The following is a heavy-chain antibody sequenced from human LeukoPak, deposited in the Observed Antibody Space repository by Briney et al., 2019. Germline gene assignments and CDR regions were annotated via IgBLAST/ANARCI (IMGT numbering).Heavy chain of an antibody. J-gene: IGHJ3*02. V-gene: IGHV4-59*01. CDR3: ARGRDVYGDYKPAGAFDI. D-gene: IGHD4-17*01. CDR2: IYYSGST. Sequence: KTSETLSLTCTVSGGSISSYYWSWIRQPPGKGLEWIGYIYYSGSTNYNPSLKSRVTISVDTSKNQFSLKLSSVTAADTAVYYCARGRDVYGDYKPAGAFDIWGQGTMVTVSS. CDR1: GGSISSYY.